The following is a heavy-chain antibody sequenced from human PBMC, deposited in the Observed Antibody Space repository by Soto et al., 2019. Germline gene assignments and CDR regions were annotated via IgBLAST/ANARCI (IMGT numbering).Heavy chain of an antibody. CDR1: GYSFTSYW. D-gene: IGHD4-17*01. CDR2: IDPSDSYT. V-gene: IGHV5-10-1*01. J-gene: IGHJ4*02. CDR3: ARQPRPPSRHRATTVTTRFDY. Sequence: PGESLKISCKGSGYSFTSYWISWVRQMPGKGLEWMGRIDPSDSYTNYSPSFQGHVTISADKSISTAYLQWSSLKASDTAMYYCARQPRPPSRHRATTVTTRFDYWGQGTLVTVSS.